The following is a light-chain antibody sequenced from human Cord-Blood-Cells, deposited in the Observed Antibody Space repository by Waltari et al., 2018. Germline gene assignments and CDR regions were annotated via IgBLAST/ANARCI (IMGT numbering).Light chain of an antibody. CDR2: GAS. Sequence: EIVLTQSPGTLSFSPGPRATLSCRASQSVSSSYLAWYQQKPGQAPRLLIYGASSRATGIPDRFSGSGSGTDFTLTISRLEPEEFAVYYCQQYGSSFTFGPGTKVDIK. CDR3: QQYGSSFT. V-gene: IGKV3-20*01. CDR1: QSVSSSY. J-gene: IGKJ3*01.